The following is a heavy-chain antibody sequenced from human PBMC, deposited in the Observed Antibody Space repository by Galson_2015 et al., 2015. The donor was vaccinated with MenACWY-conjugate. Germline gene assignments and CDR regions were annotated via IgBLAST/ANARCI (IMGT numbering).Heavy chain of an antibody. CDR1: GFTFSSYD. D-gene: IGHD1-20*01. CDR2: ISSYSTYI. V-gene: IGHV3-21*01. Sequence: SLRLSCAASGFTFSSYDMHWVRQAPGKGLQWVSSISSYSTYISYDDSLKGRFTISRDNANNSLYLELNTLKAEDTAVYFCAREDPNWKFDLWGQGSQVTVSS. CDR3: AREDPNWKFDL. J-gene: IGHJ5*02.